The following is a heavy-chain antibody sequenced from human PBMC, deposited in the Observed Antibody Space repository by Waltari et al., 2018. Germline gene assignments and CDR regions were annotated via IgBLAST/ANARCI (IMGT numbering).Heavy chain of an antibody. Sequence: QLVESGGGLMQPGGSLKLSCAASWFTVSTKFISWVRQAPGKGLDWLAYMFRDGSTDYADSVKGRLTISRDSSRNTVFLEMDNLRAEDTAVYFCAGNNGDLHRGAFDIWGQGTMTVSS. CDR1: WFTVSTKF. V-gene: IGHV3-53*01. CDR2: MFRDGST. D-gene: IGHD4-17*01. J-gene: IGHJ3*02. CDR3: AGNNGDLHRGAFDI.